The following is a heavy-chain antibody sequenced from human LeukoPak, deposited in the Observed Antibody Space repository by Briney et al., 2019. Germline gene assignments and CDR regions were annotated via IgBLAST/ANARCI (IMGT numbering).Heavy chain of an antibody. D-gene: IGHD6-19*01. CDR1: GFTLSNTW. V-gene: IGHV3-15*01. CDR2: IRSKSDGGTT. Sequence: GGSLRLSCAASGFTLSNTWMSWVRQAPGKGLEWVGRIRSKSDGGTTDYAAPVKGRFTISRDNSKNTLYLQMNSLRAEDTAVYYCARDPRSVAGLFDYWGQGTLVTVSS. CDR3: ARDPRSVAGLFDY. J-gene: IGHJ4*02.